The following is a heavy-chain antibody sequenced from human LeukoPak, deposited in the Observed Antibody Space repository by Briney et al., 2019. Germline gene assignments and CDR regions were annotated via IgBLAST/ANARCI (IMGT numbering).Heavy chain of an antibody. CDR1: GFAFSNYA. CDR3: AKDMGVDDYAYYFDY. D-gene: IGHD4-17*01. J-gene: IGHJ4*02. Sequence: GGSLRLSCAVSGFAFSNYAMSWVRQAPGKGLEWVSVISGTGGSTYYADSVKGRFTISRDNSKNTLYLQMNSLRAEDTAVYYCAKDMGVDDYAYYFDYWGQGTLVTVSS. CDR2: ISGTGGST. V-gene: IGHV3-23*01.